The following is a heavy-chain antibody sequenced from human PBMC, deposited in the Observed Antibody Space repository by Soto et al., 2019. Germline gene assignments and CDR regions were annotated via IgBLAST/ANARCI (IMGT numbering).Heavy chain of an antibody. CDR2: ISYGGSS. D-gene: IGHD5-12*01. J-gene: IGHJ4*02. CDR1: GGSISSYY. V-gene: IGHV4-59*01. CDR3: ATNYDGNSFYYFDY. Sequence: SETLSLTCTVSGGSISSYYWTWIRQPPGKGLEWIGYISYGGSSNYNPSLKSRVTVSVDTSKNQFSLKVMSVTAADTAVYYCATNYDGNSFYYFDYWGQGALVTVYS.